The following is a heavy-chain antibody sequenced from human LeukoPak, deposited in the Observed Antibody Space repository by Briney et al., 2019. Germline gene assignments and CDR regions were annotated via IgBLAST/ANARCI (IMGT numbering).Heavy chain of an antibody. CDR3: ARGDNDYGDYGALDY. D-gene: IGHD4-17*01. J-gene: IGHJ4*02. Sequence: GGSLGLSCAASGFTFSSYWMSWVRQAPGRGLEWVANIKQDGSEKYYVDSVKGRFTISRDNAKNSLYLQMNSLRAEDTAVYYCARGDNDYGDYGALDYWGQGTLVTVSS. V-gene: IGHV3-7*03. CDR2: IKQDGSEK. CDR1: GFTFSSYW.